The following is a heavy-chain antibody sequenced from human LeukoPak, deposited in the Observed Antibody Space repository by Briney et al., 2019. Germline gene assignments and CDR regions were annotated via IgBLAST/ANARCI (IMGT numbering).Heavy chain of an antibody. V-gene: IGHV3-23*01. D-gene: IGHD3-10*01. CDR3: AKAPSFGELALDY. CDR2: ISGSGGST. J-gene: IGHJ4*02. Sequence: GGSLRLSCAASGFTFSSFAMSWVRQAPGKGLEWVSAISGSGGSTYYADSVKGRFTISRDNSKNTLYLQMNSLRAEDTAVYYCAKAPSFGELALDYWGQGTLVTVSS. CDR1: GFTFSSFA.